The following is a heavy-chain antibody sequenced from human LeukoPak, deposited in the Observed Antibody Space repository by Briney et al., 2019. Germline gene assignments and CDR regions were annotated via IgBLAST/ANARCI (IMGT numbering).Heavy chain of an antibody. Sequence: SETLSLTCTVSGGSISSGGYYWSWIRQHPGKGLEWIGYIYYSGSPSYNPSLKSRVPISVDPSKNQFSLKLSSVTAADTAVYYCAVTTVTWYDMDVWGQGTTVTVSS. CDR1: GGSISSGGYY. J-gene: IGHJ6*02. D-gene: IGHD4-17*01. CDR2: IYYSGSP. CDR3: AVTTVTWYDMDV. V-gene: IGHV4-31*03.